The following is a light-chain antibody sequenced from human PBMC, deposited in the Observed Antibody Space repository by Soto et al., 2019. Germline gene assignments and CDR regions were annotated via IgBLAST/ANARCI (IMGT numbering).Light chain of an antibody. CDR3: QHYGISPA. V-gene: IGKV3-20*01. CDR1: QSVSSSY. J-gene: IGKJ4*01. Sequence: EIVLTQSPGTLSLSPGERATLSCRASQSVSSSYLAWYQQKPGQAPRLLIYGASSRATCIPDRFSGSGSGTDFTLTISRLEPDDFAVYYCQHYGISPAFGGGPKMETK. CDR2: GAS.